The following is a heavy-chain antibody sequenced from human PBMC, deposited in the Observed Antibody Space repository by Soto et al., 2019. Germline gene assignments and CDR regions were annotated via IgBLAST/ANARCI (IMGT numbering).Heavy chain of an antibody. J-gene: IGHJ5*02. CDR3: ARDLSRHYGDYVWFDP. V-gene: IGHV4-31*03. Sequence: LSLTCTVSGGSISSGGYYWSWIRQHPGKGLEWIGYIYYSGSTYYNPSLKSRVTISVDASKNQFSLKLSSVTAADTAVYYCARDLSRHYGDYVWFDPWGQGTLVTVSS. CDR2: IYYSGST. D-gene: IGHD4-17*01. CDR1: GGSISSGGYY.